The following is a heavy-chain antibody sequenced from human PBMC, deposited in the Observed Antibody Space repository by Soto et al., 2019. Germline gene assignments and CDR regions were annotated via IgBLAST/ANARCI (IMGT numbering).Heavy chain of an antibody. CDR2: IYYSGST. V-gene: IGHV4-59*01. CDR1: GGSISSYY. D-gene: IGHD3-3*02. J-gene: IGHJ6*02. CDR3: ARQRHFWSGPYYYYGMEV. Sequence: SETLSLTCTVSGGSISSYYWSWIRQPPGKGLEWIGYIYYSGSTDYNPSLKSRVTISVDTSKNQFSLKLSSVTAADTAVYYCARQRHFWSGPYYYYGMEVSGQGTTVTGSS.